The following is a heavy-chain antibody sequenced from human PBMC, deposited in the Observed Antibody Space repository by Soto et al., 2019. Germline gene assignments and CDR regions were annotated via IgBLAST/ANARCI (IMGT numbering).Heavy chain of an antibody. CDR3: ARHTRVRCGEHWRNYYYYYGMDV. V-gene: IGHV4-39*01. D-gene: IGHD3-10*01. Sequence: SETLSLTCTVSGGSISSSSYYWGWIRQPPGKGLEWIGSIYYSGSTYYNPSLKSRVTISVDTSKNQFSLKLSSVTAADTAVYYCARHTRVRCGEHWRNYYYYYGMDVWGQGTTVTVSS. J-gene: IGHJ6*02. CDR2: IYYSGST. CDR1: GGSISSSSYY.